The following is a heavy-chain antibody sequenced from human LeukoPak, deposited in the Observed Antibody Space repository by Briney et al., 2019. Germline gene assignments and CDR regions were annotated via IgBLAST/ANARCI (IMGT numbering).Heavy chain of an antibody. V-gene: IGHV3-53*01. Sequence: GGSLRLSCVASGVTVSSNYMSWVRQAPGKGLEWVSVIYSGSSTYYADSVKGRFTISRDNAKNSLYLQMNSLRAEDTAVYYCARSVSRAVAGNYYYYGMDVWGQGTTVTVSS. CDR2: IYSGSST. J-gene: IGHJ6*02. CDR3: ARSVSRAVAGNYYYYGMDV. D-gene: IGHD6-19*01. CDR1: GVTVSSNY.